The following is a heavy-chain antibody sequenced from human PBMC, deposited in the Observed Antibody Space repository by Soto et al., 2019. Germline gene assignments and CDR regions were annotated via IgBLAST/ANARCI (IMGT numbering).Heavy chain of an antibody. Sequence: QVQLVQSGAEVKRPGASVRASCKASGYTFTDYYMHWVRQAPGHGLEWMGWINPKSGGTKYAQKFQGRVTMTRDTSISTAYMELSRLSSDDAAVYFCARGPHYYDSSGNYYFDHWGQGTLVTVSS. CDR1: GYTFTDYY. V-gene: IGHV1-2*02. CDR3: ARGPHYYDSSGNYYFDH. J-gene: IGHJ4*02. D-gene: IGHD3-22*01. CDR2: INPKSGGT.